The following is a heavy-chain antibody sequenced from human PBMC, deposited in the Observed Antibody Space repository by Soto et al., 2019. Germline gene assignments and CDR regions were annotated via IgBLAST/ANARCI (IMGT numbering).Heavy chain of an antibody. CDR3: ARGQPRENWFDP. J-gene: IGHJ5*02. CDR1: GGTFSRYA. Sequence: GDPVVVSCRASGGTFSRYAISWVRQAPGQGLEWMGGIIPIFGTANYAQKFQGRVTITADKSTSTAYMELSSLRSEDTAVYYCARGQPRENWFDPWGQGTLVTVSS. V-gene: IGHV1-69*06. CDR2: IIPIFGTA. D-gene: IGHD6-13*01.